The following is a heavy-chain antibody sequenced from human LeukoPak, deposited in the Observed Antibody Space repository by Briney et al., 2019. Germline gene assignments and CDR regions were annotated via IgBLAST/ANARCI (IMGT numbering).Heavy chain of an antibody. CDR2: IKQDGSEK. J-gene: IGHJ4*02. CDR1: GFTFSSYW. V-gene: IGHV3-7*03. D-gene: IGHD6-19*01. CDR3: ARDLSASVADFDY. Sequence: GALRLSCAASGFTFSSYWMSWVRQAPGKGLEWVANIKQDGSEKYYVDSVKGRFTISRDNAKNSLYLQMNSLRAEDTAVYYCARDLSASVADFDYWGQGTLVTVSS.